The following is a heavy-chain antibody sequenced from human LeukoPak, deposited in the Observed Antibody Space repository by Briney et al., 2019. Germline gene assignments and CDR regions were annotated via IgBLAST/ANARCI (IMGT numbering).Heavy chain of an antibody. CDR2: ISYDGSNK. V-gene: IGHV3-30*04. J-gene: IGHJ6*03. D-gene: IGHD4-17*01. CDR3: AKPYGDYSSFYYYMDV. CDR1: GFTFSSYA. Sequence: GRSLRLSCAASGFTFSSYAMHWVRQAPGKGLEWVAVISYDGSNKYYADSVKGRFTISRDNSKNTLYLQMNSLRAEDTAVYYCAKPYGDYSSFYYYMDVWGKGTTVTVSS.